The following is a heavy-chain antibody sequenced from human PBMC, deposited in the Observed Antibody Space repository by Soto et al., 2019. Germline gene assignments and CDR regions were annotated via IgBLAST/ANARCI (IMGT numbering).Heavy chain of an antibody. D-gene: IGHD3-3*01. J-gene: IGHJ6*02. CDR2: IKSKADGETT. CDR1: GFNFINAW. Sequence: EVQLVESGGGLVEPGGSLRLSCAASGFNFINAWMHWVRQAPGKGLEWVGRIKSKADGETTDYAAPVKGRFIISRDDSKNTLYLQINSLKMEDKAVYYCSALGVWGQGTTVTVSS. V-gene: IGHV3-15*07. CDR3: SALGV.